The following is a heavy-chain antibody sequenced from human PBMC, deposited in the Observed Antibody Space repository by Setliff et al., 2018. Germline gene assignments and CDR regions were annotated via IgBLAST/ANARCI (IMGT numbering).Heavy chain of an antibody. CDR2: ISGYYNKT. Sequence: GASVKVSCKPSGFVFITYAITWVRQAPGQGLEWMGWISGYYNKTNYAQKFQGRVTMTTDTSTNTAYMELRSLRSDDTAMYYCTRAAREVVVPPSQKRNDYWGQGTLVTVSS. D-gene: IGHD2-2*01. J-gene: IGHJ4*02. CDR1: GFVFITYA. CDR3: TRAAREVVVPPSQKRNDY. V-gene: IGHV1-18*01.